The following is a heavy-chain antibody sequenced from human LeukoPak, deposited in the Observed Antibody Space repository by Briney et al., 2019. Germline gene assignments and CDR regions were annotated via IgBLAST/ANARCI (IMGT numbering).Heavy chain of an antibody. CDR1: GFTFFSYN. D-gene: IGHD5-24*01. CDR2: ISSSTSSYK. V-gene: IGHV3-21*04. J-gene: IGHJ4*02. CDR3: AKSGYNRFDY. Sequence: PGGSLRLSCAASGFTFFSYNMNWVRQAPGKGLEWVSSISSSTSSYKYYADSVKGRFTISRDNSKNTLYLQMNSLRAEDTAVYYCAKSGYNRFDYWGQGTLVTVSS.